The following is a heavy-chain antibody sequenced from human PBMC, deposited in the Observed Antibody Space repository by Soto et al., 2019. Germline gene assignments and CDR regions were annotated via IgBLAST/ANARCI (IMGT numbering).Heavy chain of an antibody. CDR2: IIPIFGTA. CDR3: ARVLCSSTSCYYYYYGMDV. J-gene: IGHJ6*02. Sequence: QVQLVQSGAEVKKPGSSVKVSCKASGGTFSSYAISWVRQAPGQGLEWMGGIIPIFGTANYAQKFQGRVTITADKSTSTAYMELSSLGAEDTAVYYCARVLCSSTSCYYYYYGMDVWGQGTTVTVSS. D-gene: IGHD2-2*01. V-gene: IGHV1-69*06. CDR1: GGTFSSYA.